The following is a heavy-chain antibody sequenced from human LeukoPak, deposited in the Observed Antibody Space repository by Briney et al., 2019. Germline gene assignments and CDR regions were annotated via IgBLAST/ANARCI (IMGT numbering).Heavy chain of an antibody. CDR2: INPSGGST. Sequence: ASVKVSCKASGYTFRDYYMHWVRRAPGQGLEWTGMINPSGGSTSYAQKFQGRVTVTRDTSTSTVYMELSSLRSEDTAVYYCGRVGGGESGNYTFDYWGQGTLVTVSS. J-gene: IGHJ4*02. V-gene: IGHV1-46*01. CDR1: GYTFRDYY. CDR3: GRVGGGESGNYTFDY. D-gene: IGHD3-10*01.